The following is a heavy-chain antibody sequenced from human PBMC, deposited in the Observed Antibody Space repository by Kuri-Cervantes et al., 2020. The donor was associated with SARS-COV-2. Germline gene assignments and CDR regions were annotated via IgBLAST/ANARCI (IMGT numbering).Heavy chain of an antibody. D-gene: IGHD6-6*01. Sequence: SETLSLTCTVYGYSISSGYYWGWIRPPPGKGLEWIGSIYHSGSTYYNPSLKSRVTISVDTSKNQFSLKLSSVTAADPAIYYCARNGEIISSSSYFDYWGRGTLVTVSS. CDR2: IYHSGST. V-gene: IGHV4-38-2*02. CDR3: ARNGEIISSSSYFDY. J-gene: IGHJ4*02. CDR1: GYSISSGYY.